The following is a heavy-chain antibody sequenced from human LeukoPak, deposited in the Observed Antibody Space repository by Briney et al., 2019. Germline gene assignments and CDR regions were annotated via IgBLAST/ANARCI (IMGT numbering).Heavy chain of an antibody. CDR2: IRYDGSNK. CDR3: AKDRYYGSGRYYDY. D-gene: IGHD3-10*01. Sequence: GGPLTLSCAASGFTLCSYGMHGLPPAPGKGREGVAFIRYDGSNKDYADSVKGRFIICRDNSKNTLYPQMNSLRAEDTAVYFCAKDRYYGSGRYYDYWGQGTLVTVPS. CDR1: GFTLCSYG. V-gene: IGHV3-30*02. J-gene: IGHJ4*02.